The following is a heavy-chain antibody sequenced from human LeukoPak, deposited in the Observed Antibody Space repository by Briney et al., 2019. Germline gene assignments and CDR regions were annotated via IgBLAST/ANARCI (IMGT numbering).Heavy chain of an antibody. D-gene: IGHD3-3*01. V-gene: IGHV3-74*01. CDR3: ARDSVEWYIFDY. CDR2: TNRDGSST. J-gene: IGHJ4*02. CDR1: GFTFSSYW. Sequence: SGGSLRLSCAASGFTFSSYWMHWVRHAPGKGPGWVARTNRDGSSTTYADSVKGRFTIAKDNAKNTLYLLMNSLRAEDTAVYYCARDSVEWYIFDYWGQGTLVTVSS.